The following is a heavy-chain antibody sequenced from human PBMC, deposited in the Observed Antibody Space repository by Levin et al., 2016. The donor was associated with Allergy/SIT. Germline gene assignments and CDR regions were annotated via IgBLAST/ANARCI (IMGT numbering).Heavy chain of an antibody. J-gene: IGHJ4*02. CDR3: ARVIAARDY. Sequence: VRQMPGKGLEWVSSISSSSSYIYYADSVKGRFTISRDNAKNSLYLQMNSLRAEDTAVYYCARVIAARDYWGQGTLVTVSS. D-gene: IGHD6-6*01. CDR2: ISSSSSYI. V-gene: IGHV3-21*01.